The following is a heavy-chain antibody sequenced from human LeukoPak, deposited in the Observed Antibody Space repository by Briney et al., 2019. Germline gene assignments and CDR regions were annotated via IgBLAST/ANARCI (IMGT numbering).Heavy chain of an antibody. V-gene: IGHV4-59*01. D-gene: IGHD6-19*01. Sequence: SETLSLTCTVSGGSISSYYWSWIRQPPGKGLEWIGYIYYSGSTNYNPSLKSRVTISVDTSKNQFSLKLSSVTAADTAVYYCARGRQWLANEFDYWGQGTLVTVSS. CDR3: ARGRQWLANEFDY. CDR1: GGSISSYY. J-gene: IGHJ4*02. CDR2: IYYSGST.